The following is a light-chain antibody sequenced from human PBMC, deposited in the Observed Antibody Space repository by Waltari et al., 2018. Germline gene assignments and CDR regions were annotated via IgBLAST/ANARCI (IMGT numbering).Light chain of an antibody. CDR1: QSVLYRSNTKNY. Sequence: LVMTQSPDSLTVSLVERATINFKSSQSVLYRSNTKNYLAWYQQKPGQPPKLLIYWASTRESGVPDRFSGGGSGTDFARTISSLQAEDVAVYYCQQYYSFPLTFGGGTKVEIK. V-gene: IGKV4-1*01. CDR2: WAS. CDR3: QQYYSFPLT. J-gene: IGKJ4*01.